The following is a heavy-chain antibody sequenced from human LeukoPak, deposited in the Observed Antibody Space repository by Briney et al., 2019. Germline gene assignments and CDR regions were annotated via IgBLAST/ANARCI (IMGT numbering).Heavy chain of an antibody. D-gene: IGHD3-9*01. CDR2: IIPIFGTA. J-gene: IGHJ6*02. CDR3: ARPLVALKDYYYGMDV. Sequence: ASVKVSCKASGGTFSSYAISWVRQAPGQGLEWMGGIIPIFGTANYAQKFQGRVTMTRDTSTSTVYMELSSLKSEDTAVYYCARPLVALKDYYYGMDVWGQGTTVTVSS. V-gene: IGHV1-69*05. CDR1: GGTFSSYA.